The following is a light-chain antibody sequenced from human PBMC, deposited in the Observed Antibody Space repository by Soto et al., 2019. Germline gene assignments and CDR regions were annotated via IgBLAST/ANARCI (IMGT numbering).Light chain of an antibody. Sequence: EIVLTQSPSTLSLSPGERATLSCRASQSVSSYLAWYQQKPGQSPRLLIYDASNRATGIPARFSGSGSGTDFTLTISSLEPEDFAVYYCQHRTTWPTTFGQGTKWIS. CDR2: DAS. V-gene: IGKV3-11*01. CDR3: QHRTTWPTT. J-gene: IGKJ1*01. CDR1: QSVSSY.